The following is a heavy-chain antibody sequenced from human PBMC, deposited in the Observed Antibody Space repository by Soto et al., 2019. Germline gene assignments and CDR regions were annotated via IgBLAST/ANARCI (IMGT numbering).Heavy chain of an antibody. CDR1: GYSFTSYW. V-gene: IGHV5-51*01. CDR3: ARHIGAYYDNNGYPYFDY. Sequence: GESLKISCKGSGYSFTSYWIGWVRQMPGKGLEWMGIIYPGDSDTRYSPSFQGQVTISADMSISTAYLQWNSLKASDSAMYYCARHIGAYYDNNGYPYFDYWGQGTRVTVSS. CDR2: IYPGDSDT. J-gene: IGHJ4*02. D-gene: IGHD3-22*01.